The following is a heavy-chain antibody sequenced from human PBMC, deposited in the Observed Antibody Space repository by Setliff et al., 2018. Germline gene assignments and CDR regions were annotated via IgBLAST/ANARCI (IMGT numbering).Heavy chain of an antibody. CDR3: ARGRMRGSCSGPSCTYDPFDI. D-gene: IGHD2-2*01. CDR1: GYAFSDYG. J-gene: IGHJ3*02. Sequence: ASVKVSCKASGYAFSDYGVTWVRQAPGQGLEWVGWISPHTGNTYYAPNFEGRVSLTTDTSTSTAYMELRSLRSDDTAVYYCARGRMRGSCSGPSCTYDPFDIWGQGTPVTVSS. CDR2: ISPHTGNT. V-gene: IGHV1-18*01.